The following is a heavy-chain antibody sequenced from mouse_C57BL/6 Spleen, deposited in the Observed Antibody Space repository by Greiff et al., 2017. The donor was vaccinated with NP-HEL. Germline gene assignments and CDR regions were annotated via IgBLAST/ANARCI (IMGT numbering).Heavy chain of an antibody. V-gene: IGHV14-4*01. D-gene: IGHD2-1*01. CDR1: GFNIKDDY. Sequence: LVESGAELVRPGASVKLSCTASGFNIKDDYMHWVKQRPEQGLEWIGWIDPENGDTEYASKFQGKATITADTSSNTAYLQLSSLTSEDTAVYYCTTSGNYGYWGQGTTLTVSS. J-gene: IGHJ2*01. CDR2: IDPENGDT. CDR3: TTSGNYGY.